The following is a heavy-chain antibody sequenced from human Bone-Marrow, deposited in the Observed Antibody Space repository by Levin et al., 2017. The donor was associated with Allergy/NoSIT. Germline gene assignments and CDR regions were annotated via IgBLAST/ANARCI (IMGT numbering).Heavy chain of an antibody. CDR2: ISGSGGST. CDR3: AKDWGYGDYESFHYYGMDV. Sequence: GESLKISCAASGFTFSSYAMSWVRQAPGKGLEWVSAISGSGGSTYYADSVKGRFTISRDNSKNTLYLQMNSLRAEDTAVYYCAKDWGYGDYESFHYYGMDVWGQGTTVTVSS. CDR1: GFTFSSYA. J-gene: IGHJ6*02. D-gene: IGHD4-17*01. V-gene: IGHV3-23*01.